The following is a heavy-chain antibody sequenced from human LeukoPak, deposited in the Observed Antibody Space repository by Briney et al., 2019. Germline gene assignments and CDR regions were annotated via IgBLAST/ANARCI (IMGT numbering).Heavy chain of an antibody. V-gene: IGHV4-61*03. J-gene: IGHJ4*02. CDR3: ARSQNYYGSGDY. CDR1: GDSVSNGNYY. CDR2: IYYTGST. D-gene: IGHD3-10*01. Sequence: SETLSLTCIVSGDSVSNGNYYWSWLRQPPGKALEWIGYIYYTGSTYHNPSLEGRVTISVDTSRNHFSVKLNSVTAADTAVYYCARSQNYYGSGDYWSQGTLVTVSS.